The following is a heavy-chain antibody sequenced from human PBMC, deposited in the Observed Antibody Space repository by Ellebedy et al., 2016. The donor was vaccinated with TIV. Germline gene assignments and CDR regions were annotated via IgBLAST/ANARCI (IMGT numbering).Heavy chain of an antibody. V-gene: IGHV3-30*18. D-gene: IGHD6-13*01. J-gene: IGHJ4*02. CDR3: AKPADPNPGYSASWATYFDY. CDR1: GFTFRRYG. CDR2: ISSDGNRR. Sequence: GGSLRLSXAASGFTFRRYGMHWVRQAPGKGLEWVARISSDGNRRNYADSVKDRFTISRDNSKNTLFLHMNILRTEDTAVYYCAKPADPNPGYSASWATYFDYWGQGTLVTVSS.